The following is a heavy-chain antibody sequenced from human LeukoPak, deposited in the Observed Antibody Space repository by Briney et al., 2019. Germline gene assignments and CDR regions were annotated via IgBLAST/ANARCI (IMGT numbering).Heavy chain of an antibody. Sequence: GASVKVSCTASGGTFSSYAIGWVRQAPGQGLEWMGGIIPIFGTANYAQKFQGRVTITADESTSTAYMELSSLRSEDTAVYYCARGALEYYYDSSGYYASGYWGQGTLVTVSS. V-gene: IGHV1-69*13. CDR2: IIPIFGTA. J-gene: IGHJ4*02. D-gene: IGHD3-22*01. CDR3: ARGALEYYYDSSGYYASGY. CDR1: GGTFSSYA.